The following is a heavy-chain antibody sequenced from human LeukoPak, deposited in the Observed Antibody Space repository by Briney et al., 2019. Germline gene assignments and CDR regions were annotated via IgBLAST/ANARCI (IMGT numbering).Heavy chain of an antibody. J-gene: IGHJ4*02. CDR1: GGSFSSHG. D-gene: IGHD1-20*01. V-gene: IGHV1-69*13. Sequence: GAPVKVSCKASGGSFSSHGITWVRQAPGQGLEWMGRILPIFKRTDYAQKFQDRVTITADVSRTTVYMEMSSLRSDDTAVYYCARGRTYNWNHPEALFDYWGQGTLVTVSS. CDR3: ARGRTYNWNHPEALFDY. CDR2: ILPIFKRT.